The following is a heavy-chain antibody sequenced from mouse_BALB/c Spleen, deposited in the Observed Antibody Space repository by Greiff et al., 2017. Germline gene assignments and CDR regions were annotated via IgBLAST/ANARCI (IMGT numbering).Heavy chain of an antibody. J-gene: IGHJ4*01. V-gene: IGHV1-12*01. CDR2: IYPGNGDT. Sequence: QVQLQQPGAELVKPGASVKMSCKASGYTFTSYNMHWVKQTPGQGLEWIGAIYPGNGDTSYNQKFKGKATLTADKSSSTAYMQLSSLTSEDSAVYYCARKGYGNYAMDYWGQGTSVTVSS. CDR3: ARKGYGNYAMDY. CDR1: GYTFTSYN. D-gene: IGHD2-1*01.